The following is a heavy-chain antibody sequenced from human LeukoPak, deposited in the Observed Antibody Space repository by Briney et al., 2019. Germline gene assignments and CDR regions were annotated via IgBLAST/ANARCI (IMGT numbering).Heavy chain of an antibody. CDR1: GFPFSNYG. CDR2: IRNYGSDK. Sequence: PGGSLRLSCAASGFPFSNYGIHWVRQAPGKGVEWVAFIRNYGSDKYYADCGRGRFTISRDNSKNTGYLQMNSLRAEDTAVYYCAKEQDLVGTSYDFGHWGQGTLVTVSS. CDR3: AKEQDLVGTSYDFGH. J-gene: IGHJ4*02. V-gene: IGHV3-30*02. D-gene: IGHD1-26*01.